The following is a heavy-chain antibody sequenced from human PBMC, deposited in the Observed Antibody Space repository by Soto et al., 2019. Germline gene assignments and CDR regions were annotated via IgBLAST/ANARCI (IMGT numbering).Heavy chain of an antibody. Sequence: ASVKVSCKASGYTFTSYGISWVRQAPGQGLEWMGWISAYNGNTNYAQKLQGRVTMTPDTSTSTAYLELSGLRTDDTAVYYCARVLRRPRNHNYDFWSGLSSNWFDPWGQGTLVTVSS. CDR2: ISAYNGNT. V-gene: IGHV1-18*01. CDR3: ARVLRRPRNHNYDFWSGLSSNWFDP. D-gene: IGHD3-3*01. CDR1: GYTFTSYG. J-gene: IGHJ5*02.